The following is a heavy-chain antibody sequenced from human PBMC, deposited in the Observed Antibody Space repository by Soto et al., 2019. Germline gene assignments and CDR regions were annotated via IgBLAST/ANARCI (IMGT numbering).Heavy chain of an antibody. V-gene: IGHV4-39*01. CDR2: IYYSGST. J-gene: IGHJ4*02. D-gene: IGHD3-16*02. Sequence: PSETLSLTCTVSGGSISSSSYYWGWIRQPPGKGLEWIASIYYSGSTYYNPSLKSRVTISVDTSKNQFSLKLSSVTAADTTVYYCARQRVITFGGVIAPFDYWGQGTLVTVSS. CDR3: ARQRVITFGGVIAPFDY. CDR1: GGSISSSSYY.